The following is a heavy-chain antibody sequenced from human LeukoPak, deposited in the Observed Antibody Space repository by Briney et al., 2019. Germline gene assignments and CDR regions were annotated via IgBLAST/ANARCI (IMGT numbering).Heavy chain of an antibody. CDR3: ARVYLSGSYYSSFDY. D-gene: IGHD1-26*01. CDR2: ISYDGSNK. Sequence: GGSLRLSCAASGFTFSSYAMHWVRQAPGKGLEWVAVISYDGSNKYYADSVKGRFTISRDNSKNTLYLQMNSLGAEDTAVYYCARVYLSGSYYSSFDYWGQGTLVTVSS. CDR1: GFTFSSYA. J-gene: IGHJ4*02. V-gene: IGHV3-30*04.